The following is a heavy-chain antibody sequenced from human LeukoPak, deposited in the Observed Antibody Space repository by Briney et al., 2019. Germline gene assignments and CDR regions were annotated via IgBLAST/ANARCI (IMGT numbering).Heavy chain of an antibody. Sequence: GVYLCLSCAASRFTFSSYTMSWEPHAPGLGLEWVLALICSGGSTYYADSVKGRFTISRDNSKNTLYLQMNSLRAEDTAVYYCAKGAQADRYYYYYYGMDVWGQGTTVTVSS. V-gene: IGHV3-23*01. CDR2: LICSGGST. CDR1: RFTFSSYT. D-gene: IGHD1-14*01. CDR3: AKGAQADRYYYYYYGMDV. J-gene: IGHJ6*02.